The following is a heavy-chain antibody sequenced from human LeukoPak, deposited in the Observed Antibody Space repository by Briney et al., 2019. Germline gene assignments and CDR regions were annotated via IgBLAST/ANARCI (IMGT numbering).Heavy chain of an antibody. J-gene: IGHJ4*02. CDR1: GFTFSNYA. D-gene: IGHD5-18*01. V-gene: IGHV3-23*01. CDR3: AKNWGPGMAFYEY. Sequence: GGSLRLSFVASGFTFSNYAMTWVRQAPGKGLEWVSAISGGGAYIYYGDSVKGRFTSSRDNSKSTLYLEMRNLRAEDTAVYYCAKNWGPGMAFYEYWGQGTQVTVSS. CDR2: ISGGGAYI.